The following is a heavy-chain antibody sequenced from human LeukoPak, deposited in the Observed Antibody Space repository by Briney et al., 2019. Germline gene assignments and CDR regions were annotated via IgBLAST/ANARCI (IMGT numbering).Heavy chain of an antibody. CDR1: GFTFADYA. V-gene: IGHV3-9*01. J-gene: IGHJ5*02. D-gene: IGHD2/OR15-2a*01. Sequence: PGGSLRLSCAASGFTFADYAMPWVRQAPGKGLEWVSGISWNSGNMGYADSVKGRFTISRDNAKNSLYLQMNSLRAEDTALYYCAKAAQYCTSSSCRNWFDPWGQGTLVTVSS. CDR2: ISWNSGNM. CDR3: AKAAQYCTSSSCRNWFDP.